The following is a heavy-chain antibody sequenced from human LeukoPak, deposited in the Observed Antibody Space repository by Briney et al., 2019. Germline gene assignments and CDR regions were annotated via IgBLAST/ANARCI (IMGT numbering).Heavy chain of an antibody. V-gene: IGHV3-7*01. CDR1: GFIFSSYW. Sequence: PGGSLRLSCAASGFIFSSYWMSWVRQAPGKGLEWVTNIKQDGSEKYYVDSAKGRFTISRDNSKNTLYLQMNSLRAEDTAVYYCARDLYSGAVAVPGDYWGQGTLVTVS. D-gene: IGHD6-19*01. CDR2: IKQDGSEK. CDR3: ARDLYSGAVAVPGDY. J-gene: IGHJ4*02.